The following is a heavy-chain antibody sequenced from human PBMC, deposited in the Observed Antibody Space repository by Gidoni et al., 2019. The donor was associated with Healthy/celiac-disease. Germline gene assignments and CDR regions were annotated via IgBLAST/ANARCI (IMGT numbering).Heavy chain of an antibody. Sequence: EVQLVASGGGLVQPGGSLSLSCAASGFTFSSHAMRWVRQAPGKGLEWGSAISGSGGSTYYADSVKGWFTISRDNSKNTLYLQINSLRAEDTAVYYCAKDPIAVAGRGYWGQGTLVTVSS. CDR1: GFTFSSHA. J-gene: IGHJ4*02. V-gene: IGHV3-23*04. CDR2: ISGSGGST. CDR3: AKDPIAVAGRGY. D-gene: IGHD6-19*01.